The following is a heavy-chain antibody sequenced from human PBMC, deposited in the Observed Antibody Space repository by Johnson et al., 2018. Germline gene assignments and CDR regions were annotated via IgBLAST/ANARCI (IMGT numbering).Heavy chain of an antibody. Sequence: VQLVESGGGLVQPGGSLRLSCAASGFTLSSYAMSWVRQAPGKGLEWVSAISGSGGSTYYADSVKGRFTISRDNSKNTLYLQMNSLRAEDTAVYYCAKDLLGYSYGTDAFDIWGQGTMVTVSS. J-gene: IGHJ3*02. D-gene: IGHD5-18*01. CDR1: GFTLSSYA. CDR2: ISGSGGST. CDR3: AKDLLGYSYGTDAFDI. V-gene: IGHV3-23*04.